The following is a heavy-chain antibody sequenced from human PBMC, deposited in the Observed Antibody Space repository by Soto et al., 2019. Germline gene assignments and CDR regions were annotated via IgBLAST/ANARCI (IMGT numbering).Heavy chain of an antibody. CDR3: ARVWPWVPYYYGSSTYNFENWFDP. CDR2: IYHGGST. V-gene: IGHV4-38-2*01. J-gene: IGHJ5*02. D-gene: IGHD3-22*01. Sequence: PSETLSLTCAVSGYSISSDYSWGCLRHPPGKRLEWIGSIYHGGSTYYNTSLHSPVTLPINITNNHASLILTSKAAAVTAVYYCARVWPWVPYYYGSSTYNFENWFDPWGQGTLVTVSS. CDR1: GYSISSDYS.